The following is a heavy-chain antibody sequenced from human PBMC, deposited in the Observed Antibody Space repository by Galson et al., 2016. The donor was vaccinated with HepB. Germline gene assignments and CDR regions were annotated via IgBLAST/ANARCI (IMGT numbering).Heavy chain of an antibody. CDR2: IRGSGNGI. V-gene: IGHV3-23*01. J-gene: IGHJ4*02. CDR3: ARAYHYTLNY. CDR1: GFIFSTYA. Sequence: SLRLSCAGSGFIFSTYAMSWVRQAPGKGLEWVSAIRGSGNGIDYADSVKGRFTISRDNAKNSLYLQINSLRAEDTAVYYCARAYHYTLNYWGQGTLVTVSS. D-gene: IGHD3-22*01.